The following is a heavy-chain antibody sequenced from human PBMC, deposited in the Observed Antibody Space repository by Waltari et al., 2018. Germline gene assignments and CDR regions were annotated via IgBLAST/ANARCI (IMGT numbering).Heavy chain of an antibody. Sequence: EVQLVESGGGLVQPGGSLRLSCAASGFTFSSYAMSWVRQAPGKGLGWVAAIIGSGGSTYYADSVKGRFPISRDNSKNTLYLQMNSLRAEDTAVYYCAKDVDLGGIWDYWGQGTLVTVSS. CDR2: IIGSGGST. CDR3: AKDVDLGGIWDY. D-gene: IGHD3-16*01. V-gene: IGHV3-23*04. CDR1: GFTFSSYA. J-gene: IGHJ4*02.